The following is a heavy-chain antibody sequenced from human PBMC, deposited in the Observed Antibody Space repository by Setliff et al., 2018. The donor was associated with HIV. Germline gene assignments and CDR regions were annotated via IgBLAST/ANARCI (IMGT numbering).Heavy chain of an antibody. CDR3: ARGLLEMATTPPPLGY. Sequence: KPSETLSLTCTVSNGSISSHYWSWIRQPPGKGLEWIGNMYYSGSTNYNPSLMSRVTISLDTPKNQFSLKLNSVIAADTAVYYCARGLLEMATTPPPLGYWGQGTLVTVSS. D-gene: IGHD5-12*01. CDR2: MYYSGST. CDR1: NGSISSHY. J-gene: IGHJ4*02. V-gene: IGHV4-59*11.